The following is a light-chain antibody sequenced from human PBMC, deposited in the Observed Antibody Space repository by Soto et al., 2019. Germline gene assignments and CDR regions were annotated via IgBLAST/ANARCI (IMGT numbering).Light chain of an antibody. J-gene: IGLJ2*01. CDR2: NNN. Sequence: QSVLTQPPSASGTPGQRVSISCSGSYSNIKTNTVNWYQHLPGTAPTLLIFNNNQRPSGVPDRFAGSKSGTSASLAITVLRSEDEADYYCAAWADNLSGVVFGGGTKLTVL. V-gene: IGLV1-44*01. CDR3: AAWADNLSGVV. CDR1: YSNIKTNT.